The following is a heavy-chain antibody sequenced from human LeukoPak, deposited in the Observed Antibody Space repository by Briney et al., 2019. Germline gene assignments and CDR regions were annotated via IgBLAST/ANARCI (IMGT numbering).Heavy chain of an antibody. CDR2: INPNSGST. CDR3: ARDRNTMVRGVIPY. CDR1: GYTFTGYY. D-gene: IGHD3-10*01. J-gene: IGHJ4*02. V-gene: IGHV1-2*02. Sequence: ASVKVSCKASGYTFTGYYMHWVRQAPGQGLEWMGWINPNSGSTNYAQKFQGRVTMTRDTSISTAYMELSKLRSDDTAVYYCARDRNTMVRGVIPYWGQGTLVSVSS.